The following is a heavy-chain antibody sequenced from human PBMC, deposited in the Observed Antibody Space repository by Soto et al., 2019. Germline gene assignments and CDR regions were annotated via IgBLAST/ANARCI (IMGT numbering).Heavy chain of an antibody. J-gene: IGHJ4*02. CDR1: GFTFSGYD. CDR3: VRQLQIGGYFDY. D-gene: IGHD1-26*01. Sequence: GGSQRLSCAASGFTFSGYDMNWVRQAPGKGLEWVSSISTSSSYTNYADSVKGRFTISRDNAKNSLYLQMNSLRADDTAVYYCVRQLQIGGYFDYWGQGTLVTVSS. CDR2: ISTSSSYT. V-gene: IGHV3-11*06.